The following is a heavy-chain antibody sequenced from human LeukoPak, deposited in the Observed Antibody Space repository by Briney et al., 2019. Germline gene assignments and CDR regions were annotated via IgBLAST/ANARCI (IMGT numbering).Heavy chain of an antibody. CDR3: ARENPLGAGDFDY. CDR2: IKQDGSEK. Sequence: GGSLRLSCAASGSTFSSYWMSWVRQAPGKGLEWVANIKQDGSEKYYVDSVKGRFTISRDNAKNSLYLQMNSLRAEDTAVYYCARENPLGAGDFDYWGQGTLVTVSS. J-gene: IGHJ4*02. CDR1: GSTFSSYW. D-gene: IGHD3-10*01. V-gene: IGHV3-7*01.